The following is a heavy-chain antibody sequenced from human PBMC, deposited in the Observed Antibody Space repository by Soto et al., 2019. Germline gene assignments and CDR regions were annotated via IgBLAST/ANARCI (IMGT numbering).Heavy chain of an antibody. CDR1: GYTFTSYY. V-gene: IGHV1-46*01. J-gene: IGHJ4*02. D-gene: IGHD3-3*01. Sequence: GASVKVSCKASGYTFTSYYMHWVRQAPGQGLEWMGIINPSGGSTSYAQKFQGRVTMTRDASTSTVYMELSSLRSEDTAVYYCARADRLITEVFGVVQKYFDYWGQGTLVTVSS. CDR3: ARADRLITEVFGVVQKYFDY. CDR2: INPSGGST.